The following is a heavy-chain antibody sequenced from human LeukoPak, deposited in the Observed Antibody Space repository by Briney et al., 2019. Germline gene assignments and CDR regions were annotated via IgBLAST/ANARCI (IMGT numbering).Heavy chain of an antibody. J-gene: IGHJ5*02. Sequence: ASVKVSCKASGYTFTGYYMHWVRQAPGQGLEWMGWINPNSGGTNYAQKFQGRVTMTRDTSISTAYMELSRLRSDDTAVYYCAREVMGYNWFDPWGQGTLATVSS. CDR2: INPNSGGT. CDR1: GYTFTGYY. V-gene: IGHV1-2*02. CDR3: AREVMGYNWFDP.